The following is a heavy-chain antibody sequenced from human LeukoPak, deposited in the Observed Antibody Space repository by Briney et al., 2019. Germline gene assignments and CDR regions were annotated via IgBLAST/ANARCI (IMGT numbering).Heavy chain of an antibody. CDR1: GYSSTSYW. J-gene: IGHJ5*02. D-gene: IGHD6-6*01. CDR2: IYPGDSDT. V-gene: IGHV5-51*01. Sequence: GESLKISCKGSGYSSTSYWIGWVRQMPVKGLEWMGIIYPGDSDTRYSPSFQGQVTISADKSISTAYLQWSSLKASDTAMYYCARSPIAARRSNWFDPWGQGTLVTVSS. CDR3: ARSPIAARRSNWFDP.